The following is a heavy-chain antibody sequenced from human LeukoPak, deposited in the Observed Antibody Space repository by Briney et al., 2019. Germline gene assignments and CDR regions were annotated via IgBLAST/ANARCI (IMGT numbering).Heavy chain of an antibody. CDR1: GFNFSTYW. CDR2: IYSGGST. J-gene: IGHJ4*02. CDR3: ASLEATNYFDY. V-gene: IGHV3-53*01. Sequence: GGSLRLSCTASGFNFSTYWMTWVRQAPGKGLEWVSVIYSGGSTYYADSVKGRFTISRDNSKNTLYLQMNSLRAEDTAVYYCASLEATNYFDYWGQGTLVTVSS. D-gene: IGHD1-26*01.